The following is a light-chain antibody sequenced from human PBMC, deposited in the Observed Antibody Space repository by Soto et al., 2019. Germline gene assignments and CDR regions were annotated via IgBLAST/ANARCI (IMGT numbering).Light chain of an antibody. J-gene: IGKJ2*01. CDR1: RTVGSN. Sequence: EILMTQSPVTLSVSPGERAALSCRASRTVGSNLAWYRQKPGQAPRLLIFDASTRAAGIPARFSGSGSGTEFTLTISSLQSEDFALYYCQQYNYWPRTFGQGTRLEIK. CDR3: QQYNYWPRT. CDR2: DAS. V-gene: IGKV3D-15*01.